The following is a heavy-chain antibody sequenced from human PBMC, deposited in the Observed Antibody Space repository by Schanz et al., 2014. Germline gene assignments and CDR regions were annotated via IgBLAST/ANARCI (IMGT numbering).Heavy chain of an antibody. Sequence: EVQLVQSGGGLVQPGGSLRLSCAASGFNFSDYAMCWVRQAPGKGLEWVSAISGGGGTTYYTDSVKGRFTISRDNSKSTLYLQMNSLRAEDTAVYYCAKSDAFDIWGQGTLVTVSS. CDR1: GFNFSDYA. CDR3: AKSDAFDI. CDR2: ISGGGGTT. V-gene: IGHV3-23*04. J-gene: IGHJ3*02.